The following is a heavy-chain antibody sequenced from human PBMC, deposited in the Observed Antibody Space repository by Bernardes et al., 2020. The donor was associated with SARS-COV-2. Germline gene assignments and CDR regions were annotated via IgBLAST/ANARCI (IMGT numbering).Heavy chain of an antibody. CDR3: ARSPIYYDSSGYEGGGSGFDY. J-gene: IGHJ4*02. V-gene: IGHV5-51*01. D-gene: IGHD3-22*01. Sequence: GESLKISCKGSGYSFSNSWIGWVRQMPGKGLEWMGMIDPGDSDIRYNPSFQGQVTISADKSISTAYLHWSSLKASDSAMYYCARSPIYYDSSGYEGGGSGFDYWGQGTLVTVSS. CDR1: GYSFSNSW. CDR2: IDPGDSDI.